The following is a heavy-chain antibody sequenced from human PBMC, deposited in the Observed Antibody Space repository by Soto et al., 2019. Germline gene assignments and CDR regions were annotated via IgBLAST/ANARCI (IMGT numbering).Heavy chain of an antibody. V-gene: IGHV1-3*01. J-gene: IGHJ4*02. CDR1: GYTFTSYA. Sequence: ASVTVSCTASGYTFTSYAMHWVRQAPGQRLEWMGWINAGNGNTKYSQKFQGRVTITRDTSTSTVYMELSSLRSEDTAVYYCARDPGYYDSSGSMTRDYWGQGTLVTVSS. CDR3: ARDPGYYDSSGSMTRDY. D-gene: IGHD3-22*01. CDR2: INAGNGNT.